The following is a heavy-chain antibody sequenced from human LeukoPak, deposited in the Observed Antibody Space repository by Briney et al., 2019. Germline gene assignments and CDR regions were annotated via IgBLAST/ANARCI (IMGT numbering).Heavy chain of an antibody. V-gene: IGHV4-4*02. Sequence: PSGTLSLTCTVSSGAISTSHWLSWVRQPPGKGLEWIGEINHSGSTNYNPSLKSRVTISVDTSKNQFSLKLSSVTAADTAVYYCAYITIFGVVTGWGQGTLVTVSS. D-gene: IGHD3-3*01. CDR1: SGAISTSHW. CDR2: INHSGST. CDR3: AYITIFGVVTG. J-gene: IGHJ4*02.